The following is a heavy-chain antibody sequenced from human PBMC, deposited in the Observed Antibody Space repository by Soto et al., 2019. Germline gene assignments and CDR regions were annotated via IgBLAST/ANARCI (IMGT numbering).Heavy chain of an antibody. V-gene: IGHV3-23*01. CDR1: VFTFRGYA. J-gene: IGHJ4*02. Sequence: GGSLRLSCASSVFTFRGYAMSWVRQAPGKGLEWVSAISGSGGSTYYADSVKGRFTISRDNSKNTLYLQMNSLRAEDTAVYYCATDPNLRYFDWLSNPPFDYWGQGTMVTVSS. D-gene: IGHD3-9*01. CDR3: ATDPNLRYFDWLSNPPFDY. CDR2: ISGSGGST.